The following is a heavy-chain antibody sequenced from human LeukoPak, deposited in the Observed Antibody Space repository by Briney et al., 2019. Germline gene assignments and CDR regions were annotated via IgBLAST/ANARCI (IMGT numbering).Heavy chain of an antibody. J-gene: IGHJ4*02. CDR2: IYCRGST. D-gene: IGHD3-22*01. Sequence: PSETLSLTCTVSGGSISSYYWSWIRQPPGKGLEWIGYIYCRGSTTYNPSLTSRVTILVDKSKNQFSLTLISVTAADTPAFYCSGDLGYYDSSGYYYTFYWGQGTLVTVSS. CDR1: GGSISSYY. V-gene: IGHV4-59*01. CDR3: SGDLGYYDSSGYYYTFY.